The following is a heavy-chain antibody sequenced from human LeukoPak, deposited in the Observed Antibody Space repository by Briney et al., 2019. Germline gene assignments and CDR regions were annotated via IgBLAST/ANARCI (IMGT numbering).Heavy chain of an antibody. CDR1: GVSFSSYY. D-gene: IGHD1-26*01. CDR3: ARERGNLRGDAFDI. V-gene: IGHV4-4*07. Sequence: SETLSLTCTVSGVSFSSYYWTWIRQPAGKGLEWIGRIYSSGNTNYNPSLESRVTMSIDTSKKQISLKLTSVTAADTAVYCCARERGNLRGDAFDIWGQGTMVTVSS. CDR2: IYSSGNT. J-gene: IGHJ3*02.